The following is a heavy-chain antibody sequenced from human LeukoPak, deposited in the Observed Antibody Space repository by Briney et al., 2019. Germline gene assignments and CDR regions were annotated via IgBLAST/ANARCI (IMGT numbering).Heavy chain of an antibody. CDR2: IYLGDSDT. D-gene: IGHD3-3*01. CDR3: ARLSPQRFLEWLFIDY. V-gene: IGHV5-51*01. J-gene: IGHJ4*02. CDR1: GYSFTSYW. Sequence: GESLKISCKGSGYSFTSYWIGWVRQMPGKGLEWMGIIYLGDSDTRYSPSFQGQVTISADKSISTAYLQWSSLKASDTAMYYCARLSPQRFLEWLFIDYWGQGTLVTVSS.